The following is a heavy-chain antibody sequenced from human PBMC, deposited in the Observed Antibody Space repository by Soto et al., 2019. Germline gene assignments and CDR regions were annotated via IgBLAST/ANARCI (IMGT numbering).Heavy chain of an antibody. V-gene: IGHV4-34*01. D-gene: IGHD6-6*01. CDR1: GGSFSGYY. Sequence: PSETLSLTCAVYGGSFSGYYWSWIRQPPGKGLEWIGEINHSGSTNYNPSLKSRVTISVDTSKNQFSLKLSSVTAADTAVYYCARGSSRQQLAPFDYWGQGTLVTVSS. CDR3: ARGSSRQQLAPFDY. CDR2: INHSGST. J-gene: IGHJ4*02.